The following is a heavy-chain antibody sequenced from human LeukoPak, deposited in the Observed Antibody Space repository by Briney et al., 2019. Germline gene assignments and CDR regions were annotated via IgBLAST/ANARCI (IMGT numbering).Heavy chain of an antibody. V-gene: IGHV4-61*02. CDR2: IYTSGST. D-gene: IGHD4-17*01. CDR1: GGSISSGSYY. J-gene: IGHJ5*02. CDR3: ARHAYGDYHFNWFDP. Sequence: PSQTLSLTCTVSGGSISSGSYYWSWIRQPAGKGLEWIGRIYTSGSTNYNPSLKSRVTISVDTSKNQFSLKLSSVTAADTAVYYCARHAYGDYHFNWFDPWGQGTLVTVSS.